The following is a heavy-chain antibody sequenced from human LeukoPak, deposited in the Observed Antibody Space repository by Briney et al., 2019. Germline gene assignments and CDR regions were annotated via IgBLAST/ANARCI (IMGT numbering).Heavy chain of an antibody. D-gene: IGHD6-19*01. J-gene: IGHJ4*02. CDR3: AKEGGDYSSGWPWDY. Sequence: GGSLRLSCAASGFTFSSYAMSWVRQAPGKGLEWVSTLSGSAGSTYYADSVKGRFTISRDNSKNTLYLQMNSLRVEDTALYYCAKEGGDYSSGWPWDYWGQGTLVTVSS. V-gene: IGHV3-23*01. CDR1: GFTFSSYA. CDR2: LSGSAGST.